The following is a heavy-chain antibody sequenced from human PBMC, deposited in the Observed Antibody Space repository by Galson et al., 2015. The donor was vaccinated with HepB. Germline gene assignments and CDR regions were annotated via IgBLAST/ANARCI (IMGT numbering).Heavy chain of an antibody. Sequence: TLSLTCAVYGGSFSGYYWSWIRQPPGKGLEWIGEINHSGSTNYNPSLKSRVTISVDTSKSQFSLKLSSVTAADTAVYYCARGEMATRRFDYWGQGTLVTVSS. CDR2: INHSGST. CDR1: GGSFSGYY. J-gene: IGHJ4*02. CDR3: ARGEMATRRFDY. D-gene: IGHD5-24*01. V-gene: IGHV4-34*01.